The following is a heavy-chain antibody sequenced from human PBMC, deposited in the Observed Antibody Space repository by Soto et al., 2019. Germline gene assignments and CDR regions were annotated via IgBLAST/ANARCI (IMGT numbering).Heavy chain of an antibody. CDR1: GFSFSNHA. Sequence: GGSLRLSCGVSGFSFSNHAMSWVRQAPGKGLEWVSAISGSGAGTYYADSVKGRFTISRDNSKNTLYLQMSSLRVEDTAVYYCAKRDGYYLDFWGPGTLVTVSS. D-gene: IGHD3-22*01. V-gene: IGHV3-23*01. CDR3: AKRDGYYLDF. J-gene: IGHJ4*02. CDR2: ISGSGAGT.